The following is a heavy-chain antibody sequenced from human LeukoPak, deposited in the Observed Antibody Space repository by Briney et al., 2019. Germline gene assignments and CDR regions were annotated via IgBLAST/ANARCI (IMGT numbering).Heavy chain of an antibody. CDR2: IYYSGST. CDR3: SRGCGGRYFDY. V-gene: IGHV4-31*03. CDR1: GGSISSGGYY. Sequence: PSETLSLTCTVSGGSISSGGYYWSWIRQHPGKGLEWIGYIYYSGSTYYNPSLKSRVTISVDTSKNQFSLKLSSVTAADTAVYYCSRGCGGRYFDYWGQGTLVTVSS. D-gene: IGHD3-10*01. J-gene: IGHJ4*02.